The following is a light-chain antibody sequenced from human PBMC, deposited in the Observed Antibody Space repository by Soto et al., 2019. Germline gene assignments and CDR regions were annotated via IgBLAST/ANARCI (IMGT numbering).Light chain of an antibody. Sequence: DIQMTQSPSSLSASVGDRVTITCRASQSISTYLNWYQQKPGKAPKFLIHAASSLQSGVPSRFSGSGYGTDFTLTISSLQPEDSATYYCQQSYRAPLTFGPGTKVAIK. V-gene: IGKV1-39*01. CDR1: QSISTY. CDR3: QQSYRAPLT. J-gene: IGKJ3*01. CDR2: AAS.